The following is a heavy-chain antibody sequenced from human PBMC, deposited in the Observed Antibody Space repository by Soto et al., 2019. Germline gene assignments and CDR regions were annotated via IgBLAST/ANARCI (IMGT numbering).Heavy chain of an antibody. CDR1: GGSISSSSYY. CDR2: IYYSGST. J-gene: IGHJ4*02. CDR3: ARKEGGYSYGKFDY. V-gene: IGHV4-39*01. Sequence: QLQLQESGPGLVKPSETLSLTCTVSGGSISSSSYYWGWIRQPPGKGLEWIGNIYYSGSTYYNPSLKSRVTISIDTSKNQFSLKVYSVTAADTAVYYCARKEGGYSYGKFDYWGQGTLVTVSS. D-gene: IGHD5-18*01.